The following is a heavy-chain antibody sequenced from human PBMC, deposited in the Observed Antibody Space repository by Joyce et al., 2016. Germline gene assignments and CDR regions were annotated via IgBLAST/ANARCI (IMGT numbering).Heavy chain of an antibody. V-gene: IGHV3-30*18. CDR2: ISYDGSNK. J-gene: IGHJ4*02. D-gene: IGHD6-19*01. Sequence: QVQLVESGGGVVQPGRCLRLSCAVSGSTFSSYGIHWVRQAPGKWLEWVAVISYDGSNKYYGDSGKGRFTISRDNSKNTLYLQMNSLKTEDTAVYYCAKDEQIYSSAWYIFDYWGQGTLVTVSS. CDR3: AKDEQIYSSAWYIFDY. CDR1: GSTFSSYG.